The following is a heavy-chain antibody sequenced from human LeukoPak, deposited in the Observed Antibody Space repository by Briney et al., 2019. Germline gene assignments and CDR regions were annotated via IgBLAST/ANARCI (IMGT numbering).Heavy chain of an antibody. CDR3: ARDLAYSRLDY. CDR2: INPDGNKK. D-gene: IGHD5-18*01. V-gene: IGHV3-7*01. J-gene: IGHJ4*02. Sequence: GGSLRLSCAVSGLTFSSSWMDWVRQAPGKGLEWVASINPDGNKKYSADSVKGRFTITRDNAENSLYLQMNSLRVEDTAFYYCARDLAYSRLDYWGQGMLVTVSS. CDR1: GLTFSSSW.